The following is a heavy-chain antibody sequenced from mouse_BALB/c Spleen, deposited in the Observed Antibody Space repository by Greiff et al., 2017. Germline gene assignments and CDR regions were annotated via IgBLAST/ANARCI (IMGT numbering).Heavy chain of an antibody. CDR2: INPYNGDT. V-gene: IGHV1-37*01. CDR3: GRESGRGAMDY. CDR1: GYSFTGYF. Sequence: EVKLMESGPELVKPGASVKISCKASGYSFTGYFMNWVKQSHGKSLEWIGRINPYNGDTFYNQKFKGKATLTVDKSSSTAHMELLSLTSEDSAVYYCGRESGRGAMDYWGQGTSVTVSS. J-gene: IGHJ4*01.